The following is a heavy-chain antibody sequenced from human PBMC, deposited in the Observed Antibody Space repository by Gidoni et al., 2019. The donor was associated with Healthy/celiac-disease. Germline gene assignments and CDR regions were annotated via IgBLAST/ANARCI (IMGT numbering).Heavy chain of an antibody. CDR2: ISSSSSTI. V-gene: IGHV3-48*01. D-gene: IGHD3-10*01. CDR1: GFTFSSYS. Sequence: EVQLVESGGGLVQPGGSLRLSCAASGFTFSSYSMNWVRQAPGKGLEWVSYISSSSSTIYYADSVKGRFTISRDNAKNSLYLQMNSLRAEDTAVYYCARDYKERWVGPVGHWGQGTLVTVSS. CDR3: ARDYKERWVGPVGH. J-gene: IGHJ4*02.